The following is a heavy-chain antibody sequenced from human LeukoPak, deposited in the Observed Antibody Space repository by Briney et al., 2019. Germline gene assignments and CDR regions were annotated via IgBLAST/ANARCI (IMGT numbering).Heavy chain of an antibody. CDR3: ARGPDGTGAFDI. D-gene: IGHD3-10*01. CDR2: TYYRSKWYN. V-gene: IGHV6-1*01. J-gene: IGHJ3*02. CDR1: GDSVSSNSAA. Sequence: SQTLSLTCAISGDSVSSNSAAWNWIRQSPSGGLEWLGRTYYRSKWYNEYVVSVKSRITINPDTSKNQFSLQLNSVTPEDTAVYYCARGPDGTGAFDIWGQGTMVTVSS.